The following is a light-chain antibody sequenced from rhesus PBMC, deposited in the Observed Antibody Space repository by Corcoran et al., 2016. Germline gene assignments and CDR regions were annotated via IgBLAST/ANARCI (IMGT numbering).Light chain of an antibody. CDR3: MQGTQLPFT. V-gene: IGKV2-78*01. CDR2: LGS. CDR1: QSLLHSDGYTY. Sequence: DIVMTQTPLSLPVTPGEPASISCRSSQSLLHSDGYTYLDWYLQKPGQSPQLLVYLGSNRASGVPDRFRGSGSGTDVTLKISRVEAEDVGVYYCMQGTQLPFTFGPGTKLDIK. J-gene: IGKJ3*01.